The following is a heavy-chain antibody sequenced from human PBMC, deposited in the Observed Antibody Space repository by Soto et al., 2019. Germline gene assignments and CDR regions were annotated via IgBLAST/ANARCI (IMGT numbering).Heavy chain of an antibody. D-gene: IGHD3-16*01. CDR2: ISYDGNIK. Sequence: GGSLRLSCAASGFTFSNFGMQWVRQAPGKGLEWVASISYDGNIKYSADSVKGRFTISRDNSKNTLYLQMNSLRSEDTAVYYCARFWGSVKGAVDDYWGQGTLVTVSS. CDR3: ARFWGSVKGAVDDY. CDR1: GFTFSNFG. V-gene: IGHV3-30*03. J-gene: IGHJ4*02.